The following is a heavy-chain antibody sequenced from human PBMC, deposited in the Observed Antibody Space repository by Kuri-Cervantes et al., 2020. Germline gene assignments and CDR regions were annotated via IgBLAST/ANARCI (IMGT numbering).Heavy chain of an antibody. J-gene: IGHJ4*02. CDR1: GFRFSIYW. D-gene: IGHD5-12*01. CDR3: AAYGYSFVFDD. Sequence: ETLSLTCAGSGFRFSIYWMTWVRQAPGKGLEWVANIKQDGSEKYYVDSVKGRFTISRDNAKNSLYLQMNSLRAEDTAVYYCAAYGYSFVFDDWGQGTLVTVSS. V-gene: IGHV3-7*01. CDR2: IKQDGSEK.